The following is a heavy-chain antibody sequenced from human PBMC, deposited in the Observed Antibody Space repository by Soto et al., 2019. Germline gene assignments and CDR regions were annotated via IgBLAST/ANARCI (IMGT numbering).Heavy chain of an antibody. J-gene: IGHJ4*02. V-gene: IGHV3-23*01. CDR1: GFTFNNSA. CDR2: ISGTVGNT. CDR3: AKGTMGAPFYYFDY. Sequence: EVQLLESGGGLVQPGGSLRVSCVASGFTFNNSAMSWVRQAPGKGLQWVSSISGTVGNTYYAESVKGRFTISRDTSKNTVYLQMNSLRAEDTAIYYCAKGTMGAPFYYFDYWGQGTLVTVSS. D-gene: IGHD1-26*01.